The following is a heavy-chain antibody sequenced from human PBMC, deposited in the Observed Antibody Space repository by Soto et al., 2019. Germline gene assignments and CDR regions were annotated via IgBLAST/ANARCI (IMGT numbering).Heavy chain of an antibody. CDR3: AREMAYYYDSSGRYNWFDP. CDR1: GGSISSSNW. J-gene: IGHJ5*02. V-gene: IGHV4-4*02. Sequence: QVQLQESGPGLVKPSGTLSLTCAVSGGSISSSNWWSWVRQPPGKGLEWIGEIYHSGSTNYNPSLKSRVTISVDKSKNQFSLKLSSVTAADTAVYYCAREMAYYYDSSGRYNWFDPWGQGTLVTVSS. CDR2: IYHSGST. D-gene: IGHD3-22*01.